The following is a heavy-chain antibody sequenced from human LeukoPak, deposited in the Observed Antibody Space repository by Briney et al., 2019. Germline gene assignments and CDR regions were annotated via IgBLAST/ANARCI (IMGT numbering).Heavy chain of an antibody. CDR1: GFTFSSYG. Sequence: PGRSLRLSCAASGFTFSSYGMHWVRQAPGKGLEWVANMKHDGSDTYYVDSVKGRFTISRDNDKNSLYLQVNSLRAEDTAVYYCARLVGGTRAFDYWGQGTLVTVSS. CDR3: ARLVGGTRAFDY. J-gene: IGHJ4*02. D-gene: IGHD1-26*01. V-gene: IGHV3-7*01. CDR2: MKHDGSDT.